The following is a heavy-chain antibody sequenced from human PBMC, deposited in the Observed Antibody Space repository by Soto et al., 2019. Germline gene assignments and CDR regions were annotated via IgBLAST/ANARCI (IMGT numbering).Heavy chain of an antibody. J-gene: IGHJ6*02. D-gene: IGHD3-10*01. CDR2: IWYDGSNK. Sequence: PGGSLRLSCAASGFTFSSYGMHWVRQAPGKGLEWVAVIWYDGSNKYYADSVKGRFTISRDNSKNTLYLQMNSLRAEDTAVYYCARNPGEVRGVITPELYYYYGMDVWGQGTTVTAP. CDR3: ARNPGEVRGVITPELYYYYGMDV. CDR1: GFTFSSYG. V-gene: IGHV3-33*01.